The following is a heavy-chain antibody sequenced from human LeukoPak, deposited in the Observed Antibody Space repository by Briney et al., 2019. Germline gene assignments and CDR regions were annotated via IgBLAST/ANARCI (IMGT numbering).Heavy chain of an antibody. CDR2: IYYSGST. CDR1: GGSISSYY. D-gene: IGHD6-6*01. CDR3: ARGGSSSGRIDY. J-gene: IGHJ4*02. V-gene: IGHV4-59*01. Sequence: PSETLSLTCTVSGGSISSYYWSWIRQPPGKGLEWIGYIYYSGSTNYTPSLKSRVTISVDTSKNQFSLKLSSVTAADTAVYYCARGGSSSGRIDYWGQGTLVTVSS.